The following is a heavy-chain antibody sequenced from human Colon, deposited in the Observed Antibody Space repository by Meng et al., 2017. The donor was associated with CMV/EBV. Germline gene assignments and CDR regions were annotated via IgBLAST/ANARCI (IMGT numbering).Heavy chain of an antibody. CDR1: GFTFGTHS. CDR3: ARVSQRYGVDFDY. D-gene: IGHD3-9*01. CDR2: IKPDGSGK. V-gene: IGHV3-7*01. J-gene: IGHJ4*02. Sequence: GESLKISCAASGFTFGTHSMNWVRLAPGKGLEWVANIKPDGSGKYYVDSVKGRFSISRDNGKNYVDSVKGRFTISSDNAKNSLFLQMNRLRAEDTAVYYCARVSQRYGVDFDYWGQGTLVTVSS.